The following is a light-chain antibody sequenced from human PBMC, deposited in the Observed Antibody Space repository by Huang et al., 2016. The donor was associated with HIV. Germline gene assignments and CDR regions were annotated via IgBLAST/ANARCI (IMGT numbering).Light chain of an antibody. CDR1: QSLSTN. Sequence: EILMTQSPATLSVSPGERAPLSCRASQSLSTNLAWYQQKPGQAPRLLIYDASTRATDIPARFSGSGSGTDFTLTIRSLQSEDFAVYYCQQYNNWPYTFGQGTKLEIK. CDR2: DAS. J-gene: IGKJ2*01. CDR3: QQYNNWPYT. V-gene: IGKV3-15*01.